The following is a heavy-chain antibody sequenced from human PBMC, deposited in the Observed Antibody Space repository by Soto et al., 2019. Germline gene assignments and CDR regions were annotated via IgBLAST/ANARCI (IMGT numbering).Heavy chain of an antibody. CDR2: ISGSGGST. J-gene: IGHJ4*02. Sequence: GGSLRLSCAASGFTFSSYAMSWVRQAPGKGLEWVSAISGSGGSTYYADSVKGRFTISRDNSKNTLYLQMNSLRAEDTAVYYCASGGIRYFDWLTTPGGAVYYPFDYWGQGTLVTVSS. CDR1: GFTFSSYA. V-gene: IGHV3-23*01. CDR3: ASGGIRYFDWLTTPGGAVYYPFDY. D-gene: IGHD3-9*01.